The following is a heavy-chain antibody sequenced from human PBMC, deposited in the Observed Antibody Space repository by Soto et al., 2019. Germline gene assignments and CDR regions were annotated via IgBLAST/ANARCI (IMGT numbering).Heavy chain of an antibody. V-gene: IGHV3-23*01. CDR3: ATYSSGTLFDY. J-gene: IGHJ4*02. D-gene: IGHD6-25*01. Sequence: EVQLLESGGGLVQPGGSLRLSCAASGFTFSSYAMSWVRQAPGKGLEWVSAISGSGGSTYYADSVKGRFTISRDNSKNSLYRQMNSLRAEDTAVYYCATYSSGTLFDYGGQGTLVTVSS. CDR1: GFTFSSYA. CDR2: ISGSGGST.